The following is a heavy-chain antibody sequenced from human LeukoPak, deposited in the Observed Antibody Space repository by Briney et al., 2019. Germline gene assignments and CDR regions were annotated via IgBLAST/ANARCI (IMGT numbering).Heavy chain of an antibody. V-gene: IGHV3-49*04. D-gene: IGHD1-7*01. CDR1: RFTLGAHA. J-gene: IGHJ3*02. CDR2: IRSKAYVGTT. CDR3: TRDMMHDNWNFDAFDI. Sequence: RSLTLSRTASRFTLGAHAMSRVRQPPPPGPERGAFIRSKAYVGTTEYAPSVKGRFTISRDVFKSIAYLQMNSLKTEDTAVYYCTRDMMHDNWNFDAFDIWGQGTMVTVSS.